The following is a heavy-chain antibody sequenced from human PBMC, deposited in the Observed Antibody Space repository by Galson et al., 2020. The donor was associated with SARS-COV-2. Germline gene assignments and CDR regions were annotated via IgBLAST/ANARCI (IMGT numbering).Heavy chain of an antibody. CDR2: IWYDGSTK. V-gene: IGHV3-33*01. J-gene: IGHJ4*02. D-gene: IGHD6-13*01. CDR1: GFTFSSYG. Sequence: GGSLRLSCAASGFTFSSYGMHWVRQAPGKGLEWVAVIWYDGSTKYYADSVKGRFTISRDTSKNTLYLQMNSLRAEDTAVYYCARDPQVMSIAAAFDYWGQGTLVTVSS. CDR3: ARDPQVMSIAAAFDY.